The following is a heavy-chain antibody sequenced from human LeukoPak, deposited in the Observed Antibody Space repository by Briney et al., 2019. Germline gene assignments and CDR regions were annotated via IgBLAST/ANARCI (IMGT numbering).Heavy chain of an antibody. J-gene: IGHJ5*02. Sequence: GESLKISCTGSGYSFTSYWIGWVRQMPGKGLEWMGIIYPGDSDTRYSPSFQGQVTISADKSISTAYLQWSSLKASDTAMYYCARLSPGIAAARLLTWFDPWGQGTLVTVSS. V-gene: IGHV5-51*03. CDR3: ARLSPGIAAARLLTWFDP. D-gene: IGHD6-13*01. CDR2: IYPGDSDT. CDR1: GYSFTSYW.